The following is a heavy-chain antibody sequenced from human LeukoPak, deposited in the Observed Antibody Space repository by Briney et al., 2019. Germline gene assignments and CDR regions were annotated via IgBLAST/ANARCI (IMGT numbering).Heavy chain of an antibody. CDR1: GFTFSNNA. CDR3: AKGSMMGATFDD. CDR2: ITTGGTGT. D-gene: IGHD1-26*01. Sequence: PGGSLRLSCAASGFTFSNNAMSWVRQAPGKGPEWVSAITTGGTGTYYADSVKGRFTISRDNSKNTLYLQMNSLRAEDTALYYCAKGSMMGATFDDWGQGTLVNVSS. J-gene: IGHJ4*02. V-gene: IGHV3-23*01.